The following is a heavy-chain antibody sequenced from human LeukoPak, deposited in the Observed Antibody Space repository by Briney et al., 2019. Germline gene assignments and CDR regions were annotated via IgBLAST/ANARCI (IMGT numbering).Heavy chain of an antibody. J-gene: IGHJ4*02. CDR2: TYYRSKWYN. CDR3: AREMMGSYYSPGSFDY. V-gene: IGHV6-1*01. CDR1: GDSVSSNSAA. Sequence: SQTLSLTCAISGDSVSSNSAAWNWIRQSPSRGLEWLGRTYYRSKWYNDYAVSVKSRITISPDTSKNQFSLQLNSVTPEDTAVYYCAREMMGSYYSPGSFDYWGQGTLVTVSS. D-gene: IGHD1-26*01.